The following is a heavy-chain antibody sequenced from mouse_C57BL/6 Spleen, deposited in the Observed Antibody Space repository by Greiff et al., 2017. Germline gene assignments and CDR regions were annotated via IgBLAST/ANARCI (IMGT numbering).Heavy chain of an antibody. CDR1: GYTFTSTG. CDR2: IYPRSGNT. V-gene: IGHV1-81*01. D-gene: IGHD3-1*01. CDR3: ARGRERVWYFDY. J-gene: IGHJ2*01. Sequence: QVHVKQSVAELARPGASVKLSCKASGYTFTSTGISWVKQRTGQGLAWIGEIYPRSGNTYYNEKFKGKATLTADTSSSTAYMELRMLTYEDSAVYFCARGRERVWYFDYWGKGTTLTVSS.